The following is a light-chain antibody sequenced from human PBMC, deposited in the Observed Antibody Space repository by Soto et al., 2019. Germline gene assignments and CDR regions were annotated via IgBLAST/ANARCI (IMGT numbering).Light chain of an antibody. CDR1: QTISRW. J-gene: IGKJ5*01. CDR2: DAS. Sequence: DIQLTQTPSTLSASVGDEVTITCRASQTISRWLAWYQQKPGRAPKLLIYDASTLESGVPSRFSGSGSETEFTLTISRLQPDDFATYFCHSRAFGPGTRL. V-gene: IGKV1-5*01. CDR3: HSRA.